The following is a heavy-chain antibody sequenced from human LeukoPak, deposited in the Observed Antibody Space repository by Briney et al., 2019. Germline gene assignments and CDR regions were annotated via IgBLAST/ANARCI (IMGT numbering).Heavy chain of an antibody. V-gene: IGHV3-7*01. CDR3: ASHISSVWSSSDY. D-gene: IGHD6-19*01. CDR1: GFTFSSYW. CDR2: IKQDGGEQ. Sequence: PGGSLRLSCAASGFTFSSYWMSWVRQAPGKGLEWVANIKQDGGEQYYVDSVKGRFTISRDNAKNSLYLQMNSLRAEDTAVYFCASHISSVWSSSDYWGQGTLVTVSS. J-gene: IGHJ4*02.